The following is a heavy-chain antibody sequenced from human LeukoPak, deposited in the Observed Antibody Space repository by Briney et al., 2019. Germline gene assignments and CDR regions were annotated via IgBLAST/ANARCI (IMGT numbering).Heavy chain of an antibody. J-gene: IGHJ4*02. D-gene: IGHD6-13*01. V-gene: IGHV3-21*01. CDR3: ARDRIAAPPDFDY. CDR2: ISSSSSYI. Sequence: GGSLRLSCAASGFTFSSYSMNWVRQAPGKGLEWVSSISSSSSYIYYADSVKGRFTISRDNAKNSLYLQMNSLRAEDTAVYYCARDRIAAPPDFDYWGQGTLVTVSS. CDR1: GFTFSSYS.